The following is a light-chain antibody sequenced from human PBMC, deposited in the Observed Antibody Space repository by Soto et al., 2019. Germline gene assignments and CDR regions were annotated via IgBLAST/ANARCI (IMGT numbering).Light chain of an antibody. CDR3: QQSYEIPAT. CDR2: QTS. V-gene: IGKV1-39*01. Sequence: DIQLTQSPSSLPASIGDRVTITCRASQNIRTSLSWYQQRPGKAPNLLIFQTSNLQSGVPSRFSGSGSGTDFTLTIASLQAEDFASYFCQQSYEIPATFGQGTKLEIK. CDR1: QNIRTS. J-gene: IGKJ2*01.